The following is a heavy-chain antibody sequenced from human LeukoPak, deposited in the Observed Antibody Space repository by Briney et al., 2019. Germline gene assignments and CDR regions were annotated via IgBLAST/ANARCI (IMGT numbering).Heavy chain of an antibody. J-gene: IGHJ1*01. CDR2: INPDGRDT. CDR3: TSWGDTTAEYFQR. CDR1: GFTFNRCW. V-gene: IGHV3-7*01. Sequence: GGSLRLSCVVSGFTFNRCWMNWVRQAPGKGLEWVAHINPDGRDTYYVDSVKGRFTISRDNAQNSMYLQMNSPRVEDTAVYYCTSWGDTTAEYFQRWGQGTLVTVSS. D-gene: IGHD2-21*02.